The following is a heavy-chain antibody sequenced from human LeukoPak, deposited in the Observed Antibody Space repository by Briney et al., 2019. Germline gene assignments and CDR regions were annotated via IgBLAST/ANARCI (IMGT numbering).Heavy chain of an antibody. CDR1: GGSISSYY. CDR3: ARDQPDYGDTGYYGMDV. CDR2: IYYSGST. D-gene: IGHD4-17*01. V-gene: IGHV4-59*12. J-gene: IGHJ6*02. Sequence: PSETLSLTCTVSGGSISSYYWSWIRQPPGKGLEWIGYIYYSGSTNYNPSLKSRVTISVDTSKNQFSLKLSSVTAADTAVYYCARDQPDYGDTGYYGMDVWGQGTTVTVSS.